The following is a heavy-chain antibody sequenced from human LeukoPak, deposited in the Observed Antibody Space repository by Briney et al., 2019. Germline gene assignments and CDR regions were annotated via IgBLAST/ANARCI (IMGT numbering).Heavy chain of an antibody. CDR1: GGSFSGYY. CDR2: INHSGST. D-gene: IGHD5-18*01. V-gene: IGHV4-34*01. Sequence: SETLSLTCAVYGGSFSGYYWSWIRQPPGKGLEWIGEINHSGSTNYNPSLKSRVTISVDTSKNQFSLRPSSVTAADTAVYYCARRIRGYSYGYYYYYMDVWGKGTTVTVSS. J-gene: IGHJ6*03. CDR3: ARRIRGYSYGYYYYYMDV.